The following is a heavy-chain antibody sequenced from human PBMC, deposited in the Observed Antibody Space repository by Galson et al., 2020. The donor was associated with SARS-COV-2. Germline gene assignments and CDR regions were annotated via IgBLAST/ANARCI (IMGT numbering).Heavy chain of an antibody. D-gene: IGHD3-22*01. V-gene: IGHV3-30*02. CDR1: GFIFSSFG. Sequence: QLGESLKISCSASGFIFSSFGMHWVRQAPGKGLEWVAYIRYDGSHKYYSDSVKGRFTFSRDNSKKMLYLQMNGLRPDDTATYYCAKDDDDDNAVDFWGQGTMVTVS. CDR2: IRYDGSHK. CDR3: AKDDDDDNAVDF. J-gene: IGHJ3*01.